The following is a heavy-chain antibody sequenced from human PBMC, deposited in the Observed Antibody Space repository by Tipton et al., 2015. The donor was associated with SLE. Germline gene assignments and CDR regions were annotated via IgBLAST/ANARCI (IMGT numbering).Heavy chain of an antibody. CDR1: GGSFNGYS. D-gene: IGHD3-22*01. Sequence: TLSLTCAVSGGSFNGYSWSWVRQSPGKGLEWIGEISHSRTTNYNPSLKSRVSMSLDTSKNQLSLELSSVTAADTAVYYCARGVAYYFDSGAFDVWGQGTMVTVSS. J-gene: IGHJ3*01. CDR3: ARGVAYYFDSGAFDV. V-gene: IGHV4-34*01. CDR2: ISHSRTT.